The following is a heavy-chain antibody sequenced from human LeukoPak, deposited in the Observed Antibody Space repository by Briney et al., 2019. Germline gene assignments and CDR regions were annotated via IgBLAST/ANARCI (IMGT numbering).Heavy chain of an antibody. Sequence: PGGSERLSCAASGFSFTNAWMSWLRQAPGKGLEWVGRIKSKTDGGTIDYAAPVKGRFTISRDDSKNTLFLQMNSLKIEDTAVYYCTTVTLRPVGLWGQGTLVTVSS. J-gene: IGHJ4*02. D-gene: IGHD3-10*01. V-gene: IGHV3-15*05. CDR3: TTVTLRPVGL. CDR2: IKSKTDGGTI. CDR1: GFSFTNAW.